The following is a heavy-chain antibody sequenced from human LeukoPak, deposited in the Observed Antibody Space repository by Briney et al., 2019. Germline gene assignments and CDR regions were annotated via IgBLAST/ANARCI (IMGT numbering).Heavy chain of an antibody. J-gene: IGHJ5*02. D-gene: IGHD2-2*01. CDR1: DFNFITCA. CDR2: ISGGGDVT. Sequence: GGSLRLSCAASDFNFITCAKSWVRQAPGKGLEWVSTISGGGDVTYYADSVKGRFTISRDNAENSLYLLLNSLRVEDTAVYYCARGSTLGSCTSSSCHNWFDPWGQGTLVTVSS. V-gene: IGHV3-23*01. CDR3: ARGSTLGSCTSSSCHNWFDP.